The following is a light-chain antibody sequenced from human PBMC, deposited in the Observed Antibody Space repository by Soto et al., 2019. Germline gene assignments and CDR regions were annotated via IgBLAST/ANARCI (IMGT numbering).Light chain of an antibody. J-gene: IGKJ3*01. Sequence: DLQMTQSPSSLSASVGDRVTITCQASQDISNYLNWYQQKPGKAHKLLIYDASNVETGVPSRFSGSGSETDFTFTISSLQPEDIATYYCQQYDNLPRVTFGPGTKVDIK. CDR1: QDISNY. CDR3: QQYDNLPRVT. V-gene: IGKV1-33*01. CDR2: DAS.